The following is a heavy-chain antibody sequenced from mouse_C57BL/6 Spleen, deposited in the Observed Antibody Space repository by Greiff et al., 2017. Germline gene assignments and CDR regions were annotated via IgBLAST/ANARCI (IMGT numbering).Heavy chain of an antibody. J-gene: IGHJ4*01. V-gene: IGHV1-54*01. CDR1: GYAFTNYL. CDR2: INPGSGGP. CDR3: AKGNYAMDY. Sequence: QVQLQQSGAELVRPGTSVTVSCKASGYAFTNYLIEWVKQRPGQGLEWIGVINPGSGGPNYNEKFKGKATLTADKSSSTAYMQLSSLTSEDSAVYFCAKGNYAMDYWGQGTSVTVSS.